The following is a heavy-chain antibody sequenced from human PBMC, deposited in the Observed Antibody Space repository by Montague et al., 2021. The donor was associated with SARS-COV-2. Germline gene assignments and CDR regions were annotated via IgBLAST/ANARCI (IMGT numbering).Heavy chain of an antibody. J-gene: IGHJ4*02. CDR2: IYYDGST. CDR1: GGSIRSYY. Sequence: SETLSPTRTVSGGSIRSYYWSWIWQTPGQGLEWIGYIYYDGSTNYNPSLKSRVTMSVDSSKNQFPLRLSSVTAADTAGYYCARYGGYFEHWGQGTLVTVSS. D-gene: IGHD3-16*01. CDR3: ARYGGYFEH. V-gene: IGHV4-59*03.